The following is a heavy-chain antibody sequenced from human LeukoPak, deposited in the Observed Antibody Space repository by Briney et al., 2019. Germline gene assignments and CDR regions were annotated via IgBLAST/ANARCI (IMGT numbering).Heavy chain of an antibody. CDR1: GDSIRSSNW. D-gene: IGHD6-19*01. CDR2: IYHSGST. J-gene: IGHJ4*02. V-gene: IGHV4-4*02. CDR3: ARFGSGWYGFDY. Sequence: PSGTLSLTCAVSGDSIRSSNWWSWVRQPPGKGLEWIGEIYHSGSTNYNPSLRSRVTISVDKSKNQFSLKLSSVTAADTAVYYCARFGSGWYGFDYWGQGTLVSVSS.